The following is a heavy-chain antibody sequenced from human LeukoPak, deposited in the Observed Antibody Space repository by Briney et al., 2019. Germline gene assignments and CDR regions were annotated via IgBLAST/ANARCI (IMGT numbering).Heavy chain of an antibody. Sequence: SVKVSCKASGGTFSSYAISWVRQAPGQGLEWMGRIIPILGIANYAQKFQGRVTITADKSTSTAYMELSSLRSEDTAVYYCAREPYGDYGMDVWGQGTTVTVSS. V-gene: IGHV1-69*04. CDR3: AREPYGDYGMDV. CDR1: GGTFSSYA. D-gene: IGHD4-17*01. J-gene: IGHJ6*02. CDR2: IIPILGIA.